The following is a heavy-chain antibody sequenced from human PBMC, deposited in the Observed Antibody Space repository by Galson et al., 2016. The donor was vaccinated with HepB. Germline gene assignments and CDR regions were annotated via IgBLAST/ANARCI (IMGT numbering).Heavy chain of an antibody. CDR1: GDSLSSEDFY. J-gene: IGHJ5*02. CDR2: INHNDSP. CDR3: ARHRRSGGSNWFDP. V-gene: IGHV4-39*01. Sequence: SETLSLTCTVSGDSLSSEDFYWAWIRQAPGNGLEWIGSINHNDSPYYKPTLQSRVTIFIDTSQNQFSLMMNSVTAADTAVYYCARHRRSGGSNWFDPWGQGILVAVSS. D-gene: IGHD3-10*01.